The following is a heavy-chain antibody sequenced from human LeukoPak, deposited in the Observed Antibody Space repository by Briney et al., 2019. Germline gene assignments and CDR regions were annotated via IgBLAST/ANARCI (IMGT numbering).Heavy chain of an antibody. CDR3: ARVRRLGRGDFDY. V-gene: IGHV3-30*04. Sequence: GGSLRLSCVASGFTFSSYAMHWVRQAPGKGLEWVAVISYDGSNKYYADSVKGRFTISRDNSKNTLYLQMNSLRAEDTAVYYCARVRRLGRGDFDYWGQGTLVTVSS. CDR1: GFTFSSYA. D-gene: IGHD3-10*01. CDR2: ISYDGSNK. J-gene: IGHJ4*02.